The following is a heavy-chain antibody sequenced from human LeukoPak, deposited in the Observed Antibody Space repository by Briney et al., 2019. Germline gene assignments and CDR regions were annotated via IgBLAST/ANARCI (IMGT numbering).Heavy chain of an antibody. V-gene: IGHV4-59*12. CDR1: GGSISNKY. CDR3: ARLVVVVAAPLNPNYYYYYMDV. CDR2: IYYSGST. D-gene: IGHD2-15*01. Sequence: SETLSLTCTVSGGSISNKYWSWIRQPPGKGLEWIGYIYYSGSTNYNPSLKSRVTISVDTSKNQFSLKLSSVTAADTAVYYCARLVVVVAAPLNPNYYYYYMDVWGKGTTVTISS. J-gene: IGHJ6*03.